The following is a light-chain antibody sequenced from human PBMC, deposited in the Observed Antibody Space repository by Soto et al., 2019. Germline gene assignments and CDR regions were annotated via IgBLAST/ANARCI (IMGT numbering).Light chain of an antibody. Sequence: EIVLTQSPGTLSLSPGERATLSCRASQSVSSSYFAWYQQKPGQAPRLLIYGASSRATGIPDRFSGSGSGIDFTLTISRLEPEDFAVYYCQQYYSSAPWTFGQGTKVEIK. V-gene: IGKV3-20*01. CDR1: QSVSSSY. CDR3: QQYYSSAPWT. J-gene: IGKJ1*01. CDR2: GAS.